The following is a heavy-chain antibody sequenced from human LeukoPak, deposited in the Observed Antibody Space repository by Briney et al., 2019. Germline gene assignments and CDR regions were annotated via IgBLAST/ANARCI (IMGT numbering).Heavy chain of an antibody. CDR2: IYNSGST. D-gene: IGHD5-18*01. CDR1: GGSISRGSYY. Sequence: SETLSLTCIVSGGSISRGSYYWNWIRQPAGKGLEWMGRIYNSGSTNYNPSLKSRVTISTDMSKNQLSLQLSSVTAADTAVYYCARGVDTAKDAFDIWGQGTMVTVSS. J-gene: IGHJ3*02. V-gene: IGHV4-61*02. CDR3: ARGVDTAKDAFDI.